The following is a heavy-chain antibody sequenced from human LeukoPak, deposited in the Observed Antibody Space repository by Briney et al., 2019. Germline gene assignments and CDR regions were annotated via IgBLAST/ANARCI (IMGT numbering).Heavy chain of an antibody. Sequence: PGGSLRLSCAASGFTFSSYGIHWVRQAPGKGLEWVTFIRYDGSTKYYADSVKGRFTISRDNSKNTVYLQMDSLRSEDTAVYYCARDNSVGDYAWWFDPWGQGTLVTVSS. CDR1: GFTFSSYG. D-gene: IGHD1-26*01. CDR3: ARDNSVGDYAWWFDP. V-gene: IGHV3-30*02. CDR2: IRYDGSTK. J-gene: IGHJ5*02.